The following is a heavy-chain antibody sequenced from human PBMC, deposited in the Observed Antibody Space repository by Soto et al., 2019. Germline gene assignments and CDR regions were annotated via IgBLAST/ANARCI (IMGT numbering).Heavy chain of an antibody. J-gene: IGHJ4*02. V-gene: IGHV3-30-3*01. CDR1: GFTFSSYA. Sequence: GESLKISCAASGFTFSSYAMHWVRQAPGKGLEWVALLSYDGSNKYYADSVKGRFTISRDNSKNPLYLQMNSLTGEDTAVYYCARGHYSGSYSYFDYWGQGTLVTVSS. CDR3: ARGHYSGSYSYFDY. CDR2: LSYDGSNK. D-gene: IGHD1-26*01.